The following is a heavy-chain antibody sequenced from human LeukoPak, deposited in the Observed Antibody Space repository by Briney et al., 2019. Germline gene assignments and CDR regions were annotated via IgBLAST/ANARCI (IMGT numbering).Heavy chain of an antibody. CDR2: INAGNGNT. CDR1: GYTFTSYA. V-gene: IGHV1-3*01. Sequence: ASVKVSCKASGYTFTSYAMHWVRQAPGQRLEWMGWINAGNGNTKYSQKFQGRVTITRDTSASTAYMELSSLRSEDTAVYYCARARSSCSSTSCYIRAFDYWGQGTLVTVSS. D-gene: IGHD2-2*02. CDR3: ARARSSCSSTSCYIRAFDY. J-gene: IGHJ4*02.